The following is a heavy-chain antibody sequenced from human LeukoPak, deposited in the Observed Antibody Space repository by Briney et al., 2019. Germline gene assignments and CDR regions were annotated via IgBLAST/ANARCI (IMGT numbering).Heavy chain of an antibody. CDR2: ISSSGNTI. CDR3: AAAGYTSSWYHPYFDY. V-gene: IGHV3-11*01. D-gene: IGHD6-13*01. CDR1: GFTFSDYY. J-gene: IGHJ4*02. Sequence: GGSLRLSCAASGFTFSDYYMSWIRQAPGKGLEWVSYISSSGNTIYYADSVKDRFTISRDNAKNSLYLQMNSLRAEDTAVYYCAAAGYTSSWYHPYFDYWGQGTLVTVSS.